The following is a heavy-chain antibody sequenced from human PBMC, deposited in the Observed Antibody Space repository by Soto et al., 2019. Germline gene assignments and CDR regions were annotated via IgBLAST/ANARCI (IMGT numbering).Heavy chain of an antibody. CDR3: TRGIATGQLDP. D-gene: IGHD2-15*01. J-gene: IGHJ5*02. V-gene: IGHV1-3*01. Sequence: VASVKVSCKASGYTFTRYTINWVRQAPGQRLEWMGWINPDNGNTKSSQKFQDRVIITRDTSASTAYMDLSSLRSEDTAVYYCTRGIATGQLDPWGQGTLVTVSS. CDR1: GYTFTRYT. CDR2: INPDNGNT.